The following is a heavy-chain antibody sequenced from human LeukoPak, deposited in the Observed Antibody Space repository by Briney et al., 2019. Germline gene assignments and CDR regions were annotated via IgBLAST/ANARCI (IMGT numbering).Heavy chain of an antibody. CDR3: ARDERADYVWGSYRYNYFDY. J-gene: IGHJ4*02. CDR1: GFTFSSYA. D-gene: IGHD3-16*02. Sequence: GGSLRLSCAASGFTFSSYAMSWVRQAPGKGLEWVAAISAGGDSTYYADSVKGRFTISRDNSKNTLYLQMNSLRAEDTAVYYCARDERADYVWGSYRYNYFDYWGQGTLVTVSS. CDR2: ISAGGDST. V-gene: IGHV3-23*01.